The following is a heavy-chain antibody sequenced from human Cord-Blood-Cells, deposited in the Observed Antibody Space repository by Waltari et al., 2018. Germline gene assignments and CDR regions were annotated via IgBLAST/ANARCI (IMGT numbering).Heavy chain of an antibody. V-gene: IGHV1-24*01. CDR2: VDPEDGET. J-gene: IGHJ4*02. D-gene: IGHD3-3*01. Sequence: QVQLVQSGAEVKKPGASGKVSCKVSGYTLTEFFMNGVRQAPGKGLEWMGGVDPEDGETIYAHKVQGRVTMTEDTSTDTAYMELSSLRSEDTAVYYCATVADDFWSGYYFDYWGQGTLVTVSS. CDR3: ATVADDFWSGYYFDY. CDR1: GYTLTEFF.